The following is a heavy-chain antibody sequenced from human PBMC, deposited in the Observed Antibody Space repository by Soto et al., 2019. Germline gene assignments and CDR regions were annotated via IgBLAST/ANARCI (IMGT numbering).Heavy chain of an antibody. D-gene: IGHD5-18*01. CDR3: ARGAMAKFDY. J-gene: IGHJ4*02. CDR1: GGTFGSHG. CDR2: FIAMLGTP. V-gene: IGHV1-69*01. Sequence: QVQLVQSGAEVKQPGSSVKVSCKASGGTFGSHGVAWVRQAPGQGLEWMGGFIAMLGTPTYAKKVQGRATITADESLTSSYLERRSLRSEDTAVYFSARGAMAKFDYWGQGTVVTVSS.